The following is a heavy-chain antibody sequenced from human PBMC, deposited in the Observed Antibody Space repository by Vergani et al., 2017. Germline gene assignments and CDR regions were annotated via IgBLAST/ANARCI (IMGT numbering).Heavy chain of an antibody. J-gene: IGHJ6*02. Sequence: QVQLVQSGAEVKKPGASVKVSCKASGYTFTGYYMHWVRQAPGQGLEWMGWINPNSGGTNYAQKFQGRVTMTRDTSISTAYMELSSLRSEDTAVYYCARGVVVAADAHGMDVWGQGTTVTVSS. V-gene: IGHV1-2*02. CDR1: GYTFTGYY. CDR3: ARGVVVAADAHGMDV. CDR2: INPNSGGT. D-gene: IGHD2-15*01.